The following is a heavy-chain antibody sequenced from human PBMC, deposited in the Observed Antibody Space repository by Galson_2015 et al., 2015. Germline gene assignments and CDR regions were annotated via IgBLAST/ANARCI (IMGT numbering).Heavy chain of an antibody. J-gene: IGHJ4*02. CDR2: IYWDDEK. D-gene: IGHD5-24*01. CDR1: GFSLSTSGMG. V-gene: IGHV2-5*02. CDR3: THLRRDGYYSVYDY. Sequence: PALVKPTQTLTLTCTFPGFSLSTSGMGVAWIRQSPGKAMEWLALIYWDDEKRYSPSLKSRVTLSKDTSKNQVVLTMANLDPVDTATYFCTHLRRDGYYSVYDYWGPGTLVTVSS.